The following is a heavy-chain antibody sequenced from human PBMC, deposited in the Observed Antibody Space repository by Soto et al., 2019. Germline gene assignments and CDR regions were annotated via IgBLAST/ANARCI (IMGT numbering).Heavy chain of an antibody. D-gene: IGHD3-16*02. Sequence: SVKVSCKTSGGTFSDYAVSWVRQAPGQGPEWMGGIFPKFGTANYAQNFQGRVMITADESTNTVYMELRSLRSEDTALYHCARSTWGTYRYPGDYYYGMDVWGQGTPVTVYS. J-gene: IGHJ6*02. CDR3: ARSTWGTYRYPGDYYYGMDV. CDR1: GGTFSDYA. CDR2: IFPKFGTA. V-gene: IGHV1-69*13.